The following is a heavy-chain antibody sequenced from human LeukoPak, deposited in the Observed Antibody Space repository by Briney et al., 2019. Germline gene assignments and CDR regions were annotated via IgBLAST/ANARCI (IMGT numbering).Heavy chain of an antibody. D-gene: IGHD2-2*02. CDR1: GFTFRSYA. CDR2: ISGSGGST. J-gene: IGHJ4*02. V-gene: IGHV3-23*01. CDR3: AKDPNPREYQLLYGY. Sequence: GGSLRLSCAASGFTFRSYAMSWVRQAPGKGLEWVSGISGSGGSTYYADSVKGRFTISRDNSKDTLYLQMDSLRAEDTAVYYCAKDPNPREYQLLYGYWGQGTLVTVSS.